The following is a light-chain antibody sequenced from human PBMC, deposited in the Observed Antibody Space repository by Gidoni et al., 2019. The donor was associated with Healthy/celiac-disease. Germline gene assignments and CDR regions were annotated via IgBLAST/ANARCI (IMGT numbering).Light chain of an antibody. V-gene: IGLV3-21*02. Sequence: SYVLTPPPSVLASPGQTARITCGGNNIGSKRVHWYQQKPGQAPVLVVYDVSDRPSGIPERFSGSNSGNTATLTISRVEAGDEADYYCQVWDSSSDHVVFGGGTKLTVL. J-gene: IGLJ2*01. CDR3: QVWDSSSDHVV. CDR2: DVS. CDR1: NIGSKR.